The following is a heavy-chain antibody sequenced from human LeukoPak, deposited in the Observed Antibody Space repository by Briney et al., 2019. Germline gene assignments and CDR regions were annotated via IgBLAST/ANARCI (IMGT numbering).Heavy chain of an antibody. CDR3: ARDLGSIRYFDY. D-gene: IGHD1-26*01. J-gene: IGHJ4*02. CDR2: IYHSGST. CDR1: GGSISSSNW. V-gene: IGHV4-4*02. Sequence: PSGTLSLTCAVSGGSISSSNWWSWVRQPPGKGLEWIGEIYHSGSTNYNPSLKSRVTISVDTSKNQFSLKLSSVTAADTAVYYCARDLGSIRYFDYWGQGTLVTVSS.